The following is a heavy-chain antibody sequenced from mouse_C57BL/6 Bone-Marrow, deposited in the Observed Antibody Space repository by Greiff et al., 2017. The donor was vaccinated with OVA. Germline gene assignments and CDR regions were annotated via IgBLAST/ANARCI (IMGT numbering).Heavy chain of an antibody. J-gene: IGHJ3*01. D-gene: IGHD2-4*01. CDR3: ARSDHYDYDRAWFAY. CDR2: IDPNSGGT. Sequence: QVQLQQSGAELVKPGASVKLSCKASGYTFTSYWMHWVKQRPGRGLEWIGRIDPNSGGTKYNEKFKSKATLTVDKPSSTAYMQLSSLTSEDSAVYYCARSDHYDYDRAWFAYWGQGTLVTVSA. V-gene: IGHV1-72*01. CDR1: GYTFTSYW.